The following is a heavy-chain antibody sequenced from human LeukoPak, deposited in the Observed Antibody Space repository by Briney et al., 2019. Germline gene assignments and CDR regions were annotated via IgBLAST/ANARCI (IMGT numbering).Heavy chain of an antibody. Sequence: GGSLRLSCAASGFTFSSYGMSWVRQAPGKGLEWVSAISGSGGSTYYADSVKGRFTISRDNSKNTLYLQMNSLRAEDTAVYYCAKDLGYSYGQGGFDYWGQGTLVTVSS. J-gene: IGHJ4*02. V-gene: IGHV3-23*01. CDR1: GFTFSSYG. D-gene: IGHD5-18*01. CDR3: AKDLGYSYGQGGFDY. CDR2: ISGSGGST.